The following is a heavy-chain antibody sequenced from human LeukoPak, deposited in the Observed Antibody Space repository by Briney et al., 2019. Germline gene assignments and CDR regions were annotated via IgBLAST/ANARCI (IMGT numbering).Heavy chain of an antibody. D-gene: IGHD3-10*01. CDR1: GGTFSSYA. Sequence: SVKVSCKASGGTFSSYAISWVRQAPGQGLDWMGGIIPICGTANYAQKFQGRVTIGADESTSTAYMELSRLRSEDTAVYYCARVKRDPMVRGVLSNWLDPWGQGTLVTVSS. V-gene: IGHV1-69*01. CDR2: IIPICGTA. J-gene: IGHJ5*02. CDR3: ARVKRDPMVRGVLSNWLDP.